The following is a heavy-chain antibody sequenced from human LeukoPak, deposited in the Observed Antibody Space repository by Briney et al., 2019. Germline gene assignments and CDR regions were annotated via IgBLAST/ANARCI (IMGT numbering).Heavy chain of an antibody. V-gene: IGHV3-7*01. CDR3: AGRSCTNGVCPFDK. CDR1: AFIFSGHW. J-gene: IGHJ4*02. CDR2: IKEDGSER. Sequence: GGSLRLSCEGSAFIFSGHWMNWVRQTPGKGLEWVASIKEDGSERQYVDSVKGRFSISRDNTKGSLYLQMNGLGAEGTAVYYCAGRSCTNGVCPFDKWGQGTLVTVSS. D-gene: IGHD2-8*01.